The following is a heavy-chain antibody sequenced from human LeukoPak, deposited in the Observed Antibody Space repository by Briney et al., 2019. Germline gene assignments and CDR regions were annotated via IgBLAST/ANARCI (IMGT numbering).Heavy chain of an antibody. CDR3: ARDVGYFDY. V-gene: IGHV3-30*03. CDR2: ISYDGSNK. D-gene: IGHD1-26*01. J-gene: IGHJ4*02. CDR1: GFTVNYNY. Sequence: GGSLRLSCAASGFTVNYNYMSWVRRAPGKGLEWVAVISYDGSNKYYADSVKGRFTISRDNSKSTLYLQMNSLRAEDTAVYYCARDVGYFDYWGQGTLVTVSS.